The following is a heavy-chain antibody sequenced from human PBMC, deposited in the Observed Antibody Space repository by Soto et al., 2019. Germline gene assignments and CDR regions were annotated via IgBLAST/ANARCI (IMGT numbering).Heavy chain of an antibody. J-gene: IGHJ5*02. CDR3: ARWWSGSRQGFDP. CDR1: GGSISSGDYY. CDR2: IYYSGST. Sequence: QVQLQESGPGLVKPSQTLSLTCTVSGGSISSGDYYWSWIRQHPGKGLEWIGYIYYSGSTYYNPALNRRXXISVDTSKNQFSLKLSSVTAADTAVYYCARWWSGSRQGFDPWGQGTLVTVSS. V-gene: IGHV4-31*03. D-gene: IGHD3-3*01.